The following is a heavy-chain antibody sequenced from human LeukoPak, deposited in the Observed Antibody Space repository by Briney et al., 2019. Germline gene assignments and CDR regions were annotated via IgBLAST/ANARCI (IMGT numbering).Heavy chain of an antibody. Sequence: ASVKVSCKASGYTFTSYDINWVRQATGQGLEWMGWMNPNSGNTGYAQKFQGRVTMTRNTSIRTAYMELSSLRSEDTAVYYCARQGTIFGVTNFDYWGQGTLVTVSS. CDR2: MNPNSGNT. J-gene: IGHJ4*02. CDR1: GYTFTSYD. CDR3: ARQGTIFGVTNFDY. V-gene: IGHV1-8*01. D-gene: IGHD3-3*01.